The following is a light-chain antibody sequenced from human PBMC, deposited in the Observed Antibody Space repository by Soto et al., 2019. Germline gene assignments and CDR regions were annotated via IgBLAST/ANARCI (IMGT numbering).Light chain of an antibody. Sequence: QSVLTQPASVSGSPGQSIAISCTGTSSDVGRYNYVSWYQQHPGKAPKLMIYEVINRPSGVSNRFSGSKSGDTASLTISGLQAEDEADYYCSSYTSSNTLVFGTGTKLTVL. CDR2: EVI. CDR1: SSDVGRYNY. V-gene: IGLV2-14*01. CDR3: SSYTSSNTLV. J-gene: IGLJ1*01.